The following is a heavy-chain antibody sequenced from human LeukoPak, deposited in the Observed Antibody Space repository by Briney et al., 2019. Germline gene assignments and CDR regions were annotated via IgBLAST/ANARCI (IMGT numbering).Heavy chain of an antibody. Sequence: QTGGSLRLSCAASGFTFSDYGMHWVRQAPGEGLEWVAFIRYDGSDKFYADSVQGRFTVSRDNSKNTLYLQMNSLRADDTAVYYCAKDLRSNSGNLGSDYFDYWGQGSLVTVPS. CDR3: AKDLRSNSGNLGSDYFDY. CDR2: IRYDGSDK. CDR1: GFTFSDYG. J-gene: IGHJ4*02. D-gene: IGHD3-10*01. V-gene: IGHV3-30*02.